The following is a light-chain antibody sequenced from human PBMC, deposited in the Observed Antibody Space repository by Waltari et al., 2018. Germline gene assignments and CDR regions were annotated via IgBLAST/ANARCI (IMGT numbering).Light chain of an antibody. V-gene: IGKV3-20*01. Sequence: EIVLTQSPGTLSLSSGERATLSCRASQSISRYLAWYQQKPGQAPRLLIYHASNRATGLPDRFSGSGSGTDFSLTISRLEPEDFAVYYCQHYESLPVTFGQGTKVEIK. CDR1: QSISRY. J-gene: IGKJ1*01. CDR2: HAS. CDR3: QHYESLPVT.